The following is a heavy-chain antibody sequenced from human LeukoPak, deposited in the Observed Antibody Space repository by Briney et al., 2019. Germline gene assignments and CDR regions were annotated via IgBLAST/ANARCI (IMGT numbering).Heavy chain of an antibody. CDR2: IIPIFGTA. D-gene: IGHD6-19*01. CDR1: GGTFSSYA. CDR3: AGRMNSSGCCRGAFDI. J-gene: IGHJ3*02. V-gene: IGHV1-69*06. Sequence: SVKVSCKASGGTFSSYAISWVRQAPGQGLEWMGRIIPIFGTANYAQKFQGRVTITADKSTSTAYMELSSLRSEDTAVYYCAGRMNSSGCCRGAFDIWGQGTMVTVSS.